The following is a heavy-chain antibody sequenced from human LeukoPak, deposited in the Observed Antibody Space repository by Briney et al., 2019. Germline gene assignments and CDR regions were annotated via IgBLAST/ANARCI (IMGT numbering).Heavy chain of an antibody. CDR1: GGTFSSYT. CDR2: MIPILDIA. Sequence: SVKVSCKASGGTFSSYTISWVRQAPGQGLEWVGRMIPILDIANYAQKFQGRVTITADKSTSTAYMELSSLRSEDTAVYYCAREAHNCSSTSCYFKGGIFDYWGQGTLVTVSS. D-gene: IGHD2-2*01. CDR3: AREAHNCSSTSCYFKGGIFDY. V-gene: IGHV1-69*02. J-gene: IGHJ4*02.